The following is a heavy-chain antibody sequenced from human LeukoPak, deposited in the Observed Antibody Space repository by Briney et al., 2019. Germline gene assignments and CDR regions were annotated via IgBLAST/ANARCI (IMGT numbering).Heavy chain of an antibody. Sequence: GGSLRLSCAASGFNVNSNHMTWVRQAPGKGLEWVSVIYSGYGTSYADYVKGRFTISRDNSKNTLYLQMNSLRAEDTAVYYCAGVSVRVSVGRAMDVWGQGTTVTVSS. J-gene: IGHJ6*02. CDR3: AGVSVRVSVGRAMDV. D-gene: IGHD3-10*01. CDR2: IYSGYGT. CDR1: GFNVNSNH. V-gene: IGHV3-66*01.